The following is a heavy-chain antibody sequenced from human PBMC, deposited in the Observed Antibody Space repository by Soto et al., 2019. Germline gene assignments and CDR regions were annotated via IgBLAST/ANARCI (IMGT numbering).Heavy chain of an antibody. CDR3: ARLSILVAGGAFDP. D-gene: IGHD6-19*01. J-gene: IGHJ3*01. CDR1: GFSLNTDGLG. Sequence: QITLKESGPTLVRATQTLTLTCSISGFSLNTDGLGVGWIRQSPGRAPEWLTLIYWDGDKRYSPSLEGRLTVPWDTSKIQVFLSMPNMDPVDTATYFCARLSILVAGGAFDPWGRGT. V-gene: IGHV2-5*02. CDR2: IYWDGDK.